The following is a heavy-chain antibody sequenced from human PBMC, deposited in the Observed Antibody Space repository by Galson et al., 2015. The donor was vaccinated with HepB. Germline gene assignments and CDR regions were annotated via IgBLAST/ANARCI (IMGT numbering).Heavy chain of an antibody. Sequence: SLRLSCAASKFTFSSYGLHWVRQAPGKGLEWVAGISYDGSNKYYADSVKGRFTISRDNSKNTLYLQMNSLRTEDTAVYYCAKVDGTTVTLPVDYWGQGTLVTVSS. CDR3: AKVDGTTVTLPVDY. CDR1: KFTFSSYG. V-gene: IGHV3-30*18. D-gene: IGHD4-17*01. CDR2: ISYDGSNK. J-gene: IGHJ4*02.